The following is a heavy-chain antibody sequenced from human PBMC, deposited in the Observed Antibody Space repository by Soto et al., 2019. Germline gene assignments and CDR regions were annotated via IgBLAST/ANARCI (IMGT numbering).Heavy chain of an antibody. CDR2: VYYTGTT. CDR1: GGSISSYF. Sequence: ESLSLTCTVSGGSISSYFYIWVRQPPGKGLEWIGSVYYTGTTDYNPSLKSRVTISVDTSKTQFSLNLRSVTAADTAVYYCARDLAAVPRAFDYWGRGTLVTVSS. D-gene: IGHD6-13*01. V-gene: IGHV4-59*01. CDR3: ARDLAAVPRAFDY. J-gene: IGHJ4*02.